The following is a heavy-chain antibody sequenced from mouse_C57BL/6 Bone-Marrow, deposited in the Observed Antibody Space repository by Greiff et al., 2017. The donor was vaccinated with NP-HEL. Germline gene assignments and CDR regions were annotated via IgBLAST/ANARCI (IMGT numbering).Heavy chain of an antibody. J-gene: IGHJ3*01. CDR2: ISDGGSYT. CDR1: GFTFSSYA. CDR3: ASNWVFAY. V-gene: IGHV5-4*01. D-gene: IGHD4-1*01. Sequence: EVQLVESGGGLVKPGGSLKLSCAASGFTFSSYAMSWVRQTPEKRLEWVATISDGGSYTYYPDNVKGRCTISRDNAKNNLYLQMSHLKSEDTAMYYCASNWVFAYWGQGTLVTVSA.